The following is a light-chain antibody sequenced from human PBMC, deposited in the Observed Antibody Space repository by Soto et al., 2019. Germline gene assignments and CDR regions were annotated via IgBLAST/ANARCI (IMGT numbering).Light chain of an antibody. Sequence: EIVLTQSPGTLSLSPGESATLSCKASQSVSSSCLAWYQQKRGQAPRLLIYGASSRAAGIPDRFSGSGSGTAFTLTISRLEPEDFAVYHCQRYDRSPPVTFGQGTRLEI. CDR1: QSVSSSC. V-gene: IGKV3-20*01. J-gene: IGKJ5*01. CDR3: QRYDRSPPVT. CDR2: GAS.